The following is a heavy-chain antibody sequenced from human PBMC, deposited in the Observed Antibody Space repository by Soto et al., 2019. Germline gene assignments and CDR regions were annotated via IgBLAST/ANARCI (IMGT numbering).Heavy chain of an antibody. Sequence: EVQLVQSGAEVKKPGESLRISCKGSGYSFTSYWISWVRQMPGKGLEWMGRIDPSDSYTNYSPSFQGHVTISADKSIHPAYLQWSSLEALDTGKYYWARLPAAAGNNDLPFDYWGQGTLVTVSS. CDR2: IDPSDSYT. D-gene: IGHD6-13*01. CDR3: ARLPAAAGNNDLPFDY. V-gene: IGHV5-10-1*01. J-gene: IGHJ4*02. CDR1: GYSFTSYW.